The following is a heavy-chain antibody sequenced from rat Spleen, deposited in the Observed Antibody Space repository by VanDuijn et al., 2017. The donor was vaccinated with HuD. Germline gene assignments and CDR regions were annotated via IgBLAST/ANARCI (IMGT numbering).Heavy chain of an antibody. J-gene: IGHJ2*01. CDR1: GFSFSDFD. CDR2: ISTGGGDT. Sequence: EVQLVESGGGLVQPGRSLKLSCAASGFSFSDFDMAWVRQAPTKGLEWVASISTGGGDTYYRDSVKGRFTISRDNAKSTLYLQMDSLRSEDTATYYCTTDKTTDYPRFDYWGQGVMVTVSS. D-gene: IGHD1-6*01. V-gene: IGHV5S23*01. CDR3: TTDKTTDYPRFDY.